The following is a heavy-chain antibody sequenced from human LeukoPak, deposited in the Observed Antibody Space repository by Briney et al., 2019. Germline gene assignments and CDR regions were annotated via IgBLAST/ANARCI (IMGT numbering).Heavy chain of an antibody. J-gene: IGHJ4*02. CDR1: GFTFSDYD. CDR3: AKGGYRYSNNWWADY. Sequence: GRSLRLSCAASGFTFSDYDMHWVRRAPGKGLEWVTFIWFDGSNKVYADSVKGRFTIFRDNSKNTLSLQMNSLRGEDTAVYYCAKGGYRYSNNWWADYWGQGILVTVSS. CDR2: IWFDGSNK. V-gene: IGHV3-30*02. D-gene: IGHD6-13*01.